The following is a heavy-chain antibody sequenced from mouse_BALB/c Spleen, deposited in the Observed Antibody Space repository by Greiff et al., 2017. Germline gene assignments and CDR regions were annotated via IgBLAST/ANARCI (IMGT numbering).Heavy chain of an antibody. CDR2: ISSGSSTI. Sequence: EVKVVESGGGLVQPGGSRKLSCAASGFTFSSFGMHWVRQAPEKGLEWVAYISSGSSTIYYADTVKGRFTISRDNPKNTLFLQMTSLRSEDTAMYYCARENYYGSSYVAMDYWGQGTSVTVSS. D-gene: IGHD1-1*01. V-gene: IGHV5-17*02. CDR1: GFTFSSFG. CDR3: ARENYYGSSYVAMDY. J-gene: IGHJ4*01.